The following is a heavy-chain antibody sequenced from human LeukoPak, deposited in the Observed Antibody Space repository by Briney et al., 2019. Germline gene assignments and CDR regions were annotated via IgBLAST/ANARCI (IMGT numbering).Heavy chain of an antibody. CDR1: GGSISSYY. CDR2: IYYSGST. CDR3: ASPNATIDY. V-gene: IGHV4-59*12. J-gene: IGHJ4*02. D-gene: IGHD1-1*01. Sequence: PSETLSLTCTVPGGSISSYYWSWIRQPPGKGLEWIGYIYYSGSTNYNPSLESRVTISVDTSKNQFSLKLRSVTAADTAVYYCASPNATIDYWGQGTLVTVSS.